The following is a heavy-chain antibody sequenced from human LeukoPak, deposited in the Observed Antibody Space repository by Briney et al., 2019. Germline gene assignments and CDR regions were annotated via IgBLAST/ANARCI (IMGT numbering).Heavy chain of an antibody. CDR2: GFPGDSNT. CDR1: GYSFTTYW. CDR3: ARGGNSVDYYYYGMDV. V-gene: IGHV5-51*01. Sequence: GESLKISCKTSGYSFTTYWIAWVRQMPGKGLEWMGIGFPGDSNTKYSPSFQGQVTVSADKSISTAYLQWSSLKASDTAIYYCARGGNSVDYYYYGMDVWGQGTTVTVSS. D-gene: IGHD3-16*01. J-gene: IGHJ6*02.